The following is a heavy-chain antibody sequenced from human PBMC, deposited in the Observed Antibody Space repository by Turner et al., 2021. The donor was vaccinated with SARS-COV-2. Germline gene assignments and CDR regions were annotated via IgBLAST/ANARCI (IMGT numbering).Heavy chain of an antibody. CDR3: ARRGSWNYDS. J-gene: IGHJ5*01. Sequence: EVQPVESGGGLVQPGGALRLPCVGSGFTCSRYWIGWVRQAPGKGVEWMANIKEDETSKSYVDSVESRFTNSRNNAENSVYLEMNSLRVEDKAVYYCARRGSWNYDSWGQGTLVTVSS. V-gene: IGHV3-7*01. D-gene: IGHD1-7*01. CDR1: GFTCSRYW. CDR2: IKEDETSK.